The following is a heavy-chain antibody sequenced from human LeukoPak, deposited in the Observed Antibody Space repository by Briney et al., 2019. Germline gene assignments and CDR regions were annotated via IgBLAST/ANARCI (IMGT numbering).Heavy chain of an antibody. Sequence: GGSLRLSCAASGFTVSSNYMSWVRQAPGKGLEWVSVIYSGGSTYYADSVKGRFTISRDNSKNTLYLQMNSLRAEDTAVYYCAKVDRRTGYGYWGQGTLVTVSS. CDR3: AKVDRRTGYGY. J-gene: IGHJ4*02. V-gene: IGHV3-53*05. CDR2: IYSGGST. D-gene: IGHD3-9*01. CDR1: GFTVSSNY.